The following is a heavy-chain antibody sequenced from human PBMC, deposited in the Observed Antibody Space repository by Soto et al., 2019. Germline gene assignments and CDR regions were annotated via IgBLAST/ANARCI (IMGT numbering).Heavy chain of an antibody. CDR1: GFTFSSYG. CDR3: AKGVTTIVATGSWFDH. D-gene: IGHD5-12*01. V-gene: IGHV3-30*18. J-gene: IGHJ5*02. Sequence: PGGSLRLSCAASGFTFSSYGMHWVRQAPGKGLEWVAVISYDGSNKYYADSVKGRFTISRDNSKNTLFLQMNSLRSEDTAVYYCAKGVTTIVATGSWFDHWGQGTLVTVSS. CDR2: ISYDGSNK.